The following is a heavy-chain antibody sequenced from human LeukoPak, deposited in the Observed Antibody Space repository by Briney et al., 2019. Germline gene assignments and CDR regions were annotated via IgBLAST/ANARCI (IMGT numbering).Heavy chain of an antibody. D-gene: IGHD3-16*02. CDR3: ARADLSPTYDYVWGSYRYGYFDY. V-gene: IGHV1-2*02. J-gene: IGHJ4*02. CDR2: ISRNSGGT. Sequence: ASVKVSCKASGYTFTGYYMHWVRQAPGQGPEWMGWISRNSGGTNYAQKFQGRVTMTRDTSISTVYMELSRLRSDDTAVYYCARADLSPTYDYVWGSYRYGYFDYWGQGTLVTVSS. CDR1: GYTFTGYY.